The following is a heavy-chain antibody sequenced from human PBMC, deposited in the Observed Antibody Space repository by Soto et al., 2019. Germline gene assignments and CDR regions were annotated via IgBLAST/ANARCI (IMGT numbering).Heavy chain of an antibody. J-gene: IGHJ3*02. D-gene: IGHD4-17*01. CDR2: IYYTGNT. Sequence: QVQLQESGPGLVKPSETLSLTCTVSGGSISNYYWTWIRQPPGKGLEWIGYIYYTGNTNYNPSLKVRVTISVETSKNQFSLKLSSVTAADTAVYYCARKAMTTHAFDIWGQGTMVTVSS. CDR3: ARKAMTTHAFDI. CDR1: GGSISNYY. V-gene: IGHV4-59*01.